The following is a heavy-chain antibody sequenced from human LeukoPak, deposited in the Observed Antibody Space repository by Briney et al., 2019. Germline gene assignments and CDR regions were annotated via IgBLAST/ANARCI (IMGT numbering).Heavy chain of an antibody. Sequence: GASVKVSCRASGFTFTGYYIHWVRQAPGQGLEWMGWINPNKGGTQFAQRFQGRVTMTIDTSISTAYMELRSLRSDDTAVYYCAIVERERLDYWGQGTLVTVSS. CDR1: GFTFTGYY. CDR3: AIVERERLDY. V-gene: IGHV1-2*02. J-gene: IGHJ4*02. CDR2: INPNKGGT. D-gene: IGHD1-26*01.